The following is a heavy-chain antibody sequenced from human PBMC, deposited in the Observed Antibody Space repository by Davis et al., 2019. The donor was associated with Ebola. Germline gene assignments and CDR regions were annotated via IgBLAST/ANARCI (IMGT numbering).Heavy chain of an antibody. V-gene: IGHV3-30*18. CDR2: ISYDGSNK. Sequence: GESLKISCAASGFTFSSYGIHWVRQDPGKGLEWVAVISYDGSNKYYADSVKGRFTVSRDNSKNTLYLQMNSLRAEDTAVYYCAKNIVVVVAAYYGMDVWGQGTTVTVSS. D-gene: IGHD2-15*01. J-gene: IGHJ6*02. CDR3: AKNIVVVVAAYYGMDV. CDR1: GFTFSSYG.